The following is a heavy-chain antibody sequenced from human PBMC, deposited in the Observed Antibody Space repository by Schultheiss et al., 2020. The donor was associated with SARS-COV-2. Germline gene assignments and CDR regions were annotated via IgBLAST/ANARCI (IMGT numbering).Heavy chain of an antibody. CDR3: ARDYSNIDYDYDYGMDV. CDR1: GGSISSGSYY. Sequence: SETLSLTCTVSGGSISSGSYYWNWIRQPPGKGLEWIGEINRSGSTNYNPSLKSRVTISIDTSRNQFSLNLRSMTAADTAVYYCARDYSNIDYDYDYGMDVWGQGTTVTVSS. J-gene: IGHJ6*02. V-gene: IGHV4-31*03. D-gene: IGHD4-11*01. CDR2: INRSGST.